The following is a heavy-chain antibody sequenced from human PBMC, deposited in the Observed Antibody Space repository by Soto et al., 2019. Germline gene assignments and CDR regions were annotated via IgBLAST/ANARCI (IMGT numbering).Heavy chain of an antibody. J-gene: IGHJ3*02. CDR3: AKDSPYYDFWSGSAPFDI. CDR2: ISGSGGST. Sequence: EVQLLESGGGLVQPGGSLRLSCAASGFTFSSYAMSWVRQAPGKGLEWVSAISGSGGSTYYADSVKGRFTISRDNSKNTLYLQMNSLRAEDTAVYYCAKDSPYYDFWSGSAPFDIWGQGTMVTVSS. D-gene: IGHD3-3*01. V-gene: IGHV3-23*01. CDR1: GFTFSSYA.